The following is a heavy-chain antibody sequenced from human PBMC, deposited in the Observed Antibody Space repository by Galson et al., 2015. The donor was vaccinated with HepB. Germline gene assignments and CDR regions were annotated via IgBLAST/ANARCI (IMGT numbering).Heavy chain of an antibody. D-gene: IGHD3-9*01. Sequence: SVKVSCKASGYTFTSYYMHWVRQAPGQGLEWMGIINPSGGSTSYAQKFQGRVTMTRDTSTSTVYMELSSLRSEDTAVYYCARVALMGYYDILTGYLGPFDLWGRGTLVTVSS. J-gene: IGHJ2*01. V-gene: IGHV1-46*01. CDR1: GYTFTSYY. CDR2: INPSGGST. CDR3: ARVALMGYYDILTGYLGPFDL.